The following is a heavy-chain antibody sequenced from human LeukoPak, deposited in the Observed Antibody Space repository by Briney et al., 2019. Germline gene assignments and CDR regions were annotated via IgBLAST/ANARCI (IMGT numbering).Heavy chain of an antibody. J-gene: IGHJ6*03. D-gene: IGHD4-11*01. Sequence: PSATLSLTCTVSGGSISSGGYYWSWIRQHPGKGLEWIGYIYYSGSTYYNPSLKSRVTISVDTSKNQFSLKLSSVTAADTAIYYCARTPATTASYMDVWGKGTTVTVSS. CDR2: IYYSGST. CDR3: ARTPATTASYMDV. V-gene: IGHV4-31*03. CDR1: GGSISSGGYY.